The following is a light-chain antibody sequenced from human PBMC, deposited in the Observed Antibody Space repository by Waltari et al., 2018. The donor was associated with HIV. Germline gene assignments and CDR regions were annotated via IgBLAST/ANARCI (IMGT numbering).Light chain of an antibody. J-gene: IGKJ1*01. Sequence: AVSLGERATISCKSSQSVFYTSNNKDYLAWYQHKPGQPPKLLIYWAFIRESGVPERFSGSGSGTDFTLTISGVQAEDAAVYYCQQYFYSPQTFGQGTKVEIK. V-gene: IGKV4-1*01. CDR3: QQYFYSPQT. CDR2: WAF. CDR1: QSVFYTSNNKDY.